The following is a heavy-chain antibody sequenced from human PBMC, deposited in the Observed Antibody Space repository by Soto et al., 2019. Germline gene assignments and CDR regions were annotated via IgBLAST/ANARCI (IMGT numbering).Heavy chain of an antibody. Sequence: SVKISCKASGGTFSSYAISGVRQAPGQGLEWMGGIIPIFGTANYAQKFQGRVTITADKSTSTAYMELSSLRSADTAVYCCARGRALYYFDYWGQGTLFTVSS. J-gene: IGHJ4*02. CDR2: IIPIFGTA. CDR3: ARGRALYYFDY. V-gene: IGHV1-69*06. CDR1: GGTFSSYA.